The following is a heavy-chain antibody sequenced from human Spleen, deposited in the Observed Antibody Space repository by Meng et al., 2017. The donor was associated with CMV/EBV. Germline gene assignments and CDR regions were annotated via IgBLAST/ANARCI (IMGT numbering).Heavy chain of an antibody. CDR2: INHGGST. D-gene: IGHD2-2*01. Sequence: DYYWSWIRQPPGKGLEWIGEINHGGSTNYNPSLKSRVTISVDTSKNQFSLKLSSVTAADTAVYYCARVQSLGYCSSTSCPRGTYFDYWGQGTLVTVSS. J-gene: IGHJ4*02. CDR3: ARVQSLGYCSSTSCPRGTYFDY. V-gene: IGHV4-34*01. CDR1: DYY.